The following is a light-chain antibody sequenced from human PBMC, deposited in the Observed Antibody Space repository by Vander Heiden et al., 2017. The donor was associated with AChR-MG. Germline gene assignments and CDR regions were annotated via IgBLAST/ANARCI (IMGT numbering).Light chain of an antibody. CDR2: DNT. Sequence: QSVLTQPPSVSGAPGQRVTISCTGSSSNIGAGYDVHWYQQLPGTAPKLLIYDNTNRPSGVPDRFSGSKSGTSASLAITGLQAEDEADYFCQSYDSSLSGPVIFGGGTKLTGL. CDR1: SSNIGAGYD. V-gene: IGLV1-40*01. CDR3: QSYDSSLSGPVI. J-gene: IGLJ2*01.